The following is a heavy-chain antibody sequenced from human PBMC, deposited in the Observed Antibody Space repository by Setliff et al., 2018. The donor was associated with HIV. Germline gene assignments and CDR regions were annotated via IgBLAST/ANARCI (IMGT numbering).Heavy chain of an antibody. V-gene: IGHV3-7*01. CDR1: GFTFGDYA. J-gene: IGHJ3*02. Sequence: PGGSLRLSCTASGFTFGDYAMSWVRQAPGKGLEWVANIDQHGSERYYTDSVRGRFTISRDNAKNSLYLQMNSLRGEDTALYYCTRDLGYDSFDIWGQGTMVTV. CDR2: IDQHGSER. D-gene: IGHD3-22*01. CDR3: TRDLGYDSFDI.